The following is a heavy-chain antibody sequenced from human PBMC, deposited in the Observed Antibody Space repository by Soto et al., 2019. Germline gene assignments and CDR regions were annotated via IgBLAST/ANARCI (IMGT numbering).Heavy chain of an antibody. Sequence: LRLSSGSAVFSFSRHATTQLRMAPAKRLLWVSAISGSRGSTYYADVVKGRCVISGDNPKNTMNLQMNSLRAEDTAVYYSAIVVGGDGASPYSGMNAWGQGSKVTLS. V-gene: IGHV3-23*01. CDR1: VFSFSRHA. D-gene: IGHD4-17*01. CDR2: ISGSRGST. CDR3: AIVVGGDGASPYSGMNA. J-gene: IGHJ6*02.